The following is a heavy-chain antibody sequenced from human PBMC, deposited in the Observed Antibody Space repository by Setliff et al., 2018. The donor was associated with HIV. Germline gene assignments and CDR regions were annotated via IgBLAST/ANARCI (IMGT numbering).Heavy chain of an antibody. CDR2: INPSGGST. CDR1: GYTFTSYY. Sequence: ASVKVSCKASGYTFTSYYMHWVRQAPGQGLEWMGIINPSGGSTSYAQKFQGRVTMTRDTSTSTVYMELSSLRSEDTAVYYCAGPYYYDSSGYYYEGAMGSWGQGTRVTGS. J-gene: IGHJ3*01. V-gene: IGHV1-46*03. CDR3: AGPYYYDSSGYYYEGAMGS. D-gene: IGHD3-22*01.